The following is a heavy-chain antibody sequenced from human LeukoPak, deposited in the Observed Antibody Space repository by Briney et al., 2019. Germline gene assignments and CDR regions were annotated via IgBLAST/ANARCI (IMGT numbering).Heavy chain of an antibody. J-gene: IGHJ4*02. D-gene: IGHD3-22*01. Sequence: GASVKVSCKASGGTFSSYAISWVRQAPGQGLEWMGGIIPIFGTANYAQKFQGRVTITADESTSTAYMELSSLRSEDTAVYYCARGDANYYDSSGYTYWGQGTLVTVSS. V-gene: IGHV1-69*13. CDR2: IIPIFGTA. CDR1: GGTFSSYA. CDR3: ARGDANYYDSSGYTY.